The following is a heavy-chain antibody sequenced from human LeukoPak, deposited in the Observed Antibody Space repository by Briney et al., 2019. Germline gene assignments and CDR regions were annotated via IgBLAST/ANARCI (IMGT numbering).Heavy chain of an antibody. V-gene: IGHV3-20*01. Sequence: GGSLRLSCAASGFTLSSYWMHWVRQAPGKGLEWVSGIHRNGGSTGYADSVKGRFTISRDNAKNSLYLQMNSLRAEDTALYHCARGNSDFDYWGQGTLVTVSS. CDR3: ARGNSDFDY. CDR2: IHRNGGST. J-gene: IGHJ4*02. CDR1: GFTLSSYW. D-gene: IGHD1-7*01.